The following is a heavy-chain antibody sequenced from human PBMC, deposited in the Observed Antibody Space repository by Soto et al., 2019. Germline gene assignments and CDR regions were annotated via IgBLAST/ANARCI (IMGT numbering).Heavy chain of an antibody. CDR2: IIPYTDNE. D-gene: IGHD3-3*02. CDR3: ARKPFSHYAGMDV. J-gene: IGHJ6*02. Sequence: QVQLVQSEVEVKKPGASVKVSCKASGYMFSDYAINWVRLAPGRGLEWMGWIIPYTDNEKYAEKFQGRVTLTTDTSTNTVYMDLRSLTPDDTGVYFCARKPFSHYAGMDVWGQGTSVTVSS. V-gene: IGHV1-18*01. CDR1: GYMFSDYA.